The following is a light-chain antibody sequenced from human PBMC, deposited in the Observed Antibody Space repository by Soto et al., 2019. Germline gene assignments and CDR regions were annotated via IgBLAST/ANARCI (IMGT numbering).Light chain of an antibody. CDR1: SSDVGGYNY. CDR2: EVS. Sequence: QSALTQPASVSGSPGQLITISCTGTSSDVGGYNYVSWYQQHPGKAPKLMIYEVSNRPSGVSNRFSGSKSGNTASLTIAGLQAEDDADYYCCSYTSSSTRVFGGGTKLTVL. CDR3: CSYTSSSTRV. J-gene: IGLJ2*01. V-gene: IGLV2-14*01.